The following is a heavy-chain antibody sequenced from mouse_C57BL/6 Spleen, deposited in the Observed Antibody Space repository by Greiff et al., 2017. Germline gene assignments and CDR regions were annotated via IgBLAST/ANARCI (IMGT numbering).Heavy chain of an antibody. CDR1: GYAFSSSW. V-gene: IGHV1-82*01. J-gene: IGHJ1*03. CDR3: ARRGDYDDWYFDV. CDR2: IYPGDGDT. Sequence: QVQLKESGPELVKPGASVKISCKASGYAFSSSWMNWVKQRPGKGLEWIGRIYPGDGDTNYNGKFKGKATLTADKSSSTAYMQLSSLTSEDSAVYFCARRGDYDDWYFDVWGTGTTVTVSS. D-gene: IGHD2-4*01.